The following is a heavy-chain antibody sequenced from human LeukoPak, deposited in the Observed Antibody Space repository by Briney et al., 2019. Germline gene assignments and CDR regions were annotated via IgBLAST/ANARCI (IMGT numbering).Heavy chain of an antibody. CDR3: ASPLSGSDAFDI. CDR1: GFTVSSNY. Sequence: GSLRLSCAASGFTVSSNYMSWVRQAPGKGLEWVSVIYSGGSTYYADSVKGRFTISRDNSKNTLYLQMNSLRAEDTAVYYCASPLSGSDAFDIWGQGTMVTVSS. V-gene: IGHV3-53*01. CDR2: IYSGGST. D-gene: IGHD6-19*01. J-gene: IGHJ3*02.